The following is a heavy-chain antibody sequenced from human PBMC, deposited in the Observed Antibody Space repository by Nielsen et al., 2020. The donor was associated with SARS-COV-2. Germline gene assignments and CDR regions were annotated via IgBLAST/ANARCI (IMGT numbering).Heavy chain of an antibody. D-gene: IGHD2-15*01. V-gene: IGHV1-3*01. J-gene: IGHJ3*02. CDR3: ATTLRHADAFDI. Sequence: ASVKVSCKASGYTFRNYAMHWVRQAPGHGLEWLGWINPRTGDTEYSQNVQGRLTITADTSASTGYLELRRLTSEDSAVYFCATTLRHADAFDIWGQGTRATVSS. CDR1: GYTFRNYA. CDR2: INPRTGDT.